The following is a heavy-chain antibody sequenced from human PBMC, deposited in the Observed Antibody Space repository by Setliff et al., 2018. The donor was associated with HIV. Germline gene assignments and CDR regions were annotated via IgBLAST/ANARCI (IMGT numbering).Heavy chain of an antibody. V-gene: IGHV4-34*01. J-gene: IGHJ5*02. Sequence: SETLSLTCAVSGYSISNGYYWTWIRQPPGKGLEWIGEINHTGSTSYNPSLKSRVTLSIDTSKNQVSLRLTSVTAADTALYYCARLVGYYGSGRVRFDPWGPGTAVT. D-gene: IGHD3-10*01. CDR1: GYSISNGYY. CDR2: INHTGST. CDR3: ARLVGYYGSGRVRFDP.